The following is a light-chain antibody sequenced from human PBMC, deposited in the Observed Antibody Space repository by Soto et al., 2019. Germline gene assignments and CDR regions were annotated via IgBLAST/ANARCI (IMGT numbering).Light chain of an antibody. Sequence: DIVMTQSPDSLTVSLGERATINCKSSRSLLFNSNNKNYLAWYQQKPGQSPKLLIYWASTRESGVPDRFSGSGSGTDFTLTISSLQAEDVAVYFCQQYHDTPRTFGQGTKVEVK. V-gene: IGKV4-1*01. J-gene: IGKJ1*01. CDR3: QQYHDTPRT. CDR1: RSLLFNSNNKNY. CDR2: WAS.